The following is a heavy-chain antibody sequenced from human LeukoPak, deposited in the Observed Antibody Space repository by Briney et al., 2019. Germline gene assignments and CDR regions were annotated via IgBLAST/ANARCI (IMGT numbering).Heavy chain of an antibody. CDR3: ARESNYPTFDY. D-gene: IGHD4-11*01. CDR2: ISGSGGNT. J-gene: IGHJ4*02. CDR1: GLTVSSNY. V-gene: IGHV3-23*01. Sequence: GGSLRFSCAASGLTVSSNYMSWVRKAPGRGLEWVSAISGSGGNTYYADPVKGRFTISRDNSKNTLYLQMNSLRAEDTAVYYCARESNYPTFDYWGQGTLVTVSS.